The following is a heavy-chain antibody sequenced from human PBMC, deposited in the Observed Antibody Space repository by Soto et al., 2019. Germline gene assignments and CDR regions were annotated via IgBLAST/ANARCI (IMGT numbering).Heavy chain of an antibody. V-gene: IGHV3-72*01. D-gene: IGHD6-13*01. CDR1: GFTFSDHY. J-gene: IGHJ4*02. Sequence: EVQLVESGGGLVQPEGSLRLSCAASGFTFSDHYMDWVRQAPGKGLEWVVRIKNKANSYTTEYAAPVKGRFIISRDDSKTSVFLQMDRMKSADPAVYYCTRVRMSSSRSSDYWGQGSLVTVSS. CDR3: TRVRMSSSRSSDY. CDR2: IKNKANSYTT.